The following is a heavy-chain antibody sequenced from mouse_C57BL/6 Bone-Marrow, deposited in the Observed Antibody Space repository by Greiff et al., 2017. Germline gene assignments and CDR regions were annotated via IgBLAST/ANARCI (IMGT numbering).Heavy chain of an antibody. J-gene: IGHJ3*01. Sequence: EVKLMESGGGLVQPGGSMKLSCVASGFTFSNYWMNWVRQSPEKGLEWVAQIRLKSDNYATHYAESVKGRFTISRDDSKSSVYLQMNNLRAEDTGIYYCIVLLRVAYWGQGTLVTVSA. CDR2: IRLKSDNYAT. CDR3: IVLLRVAY. D-gene: IGHD1-1*01. CDR1: GFTFSNYW. V-gene: IGHV6-3*01.